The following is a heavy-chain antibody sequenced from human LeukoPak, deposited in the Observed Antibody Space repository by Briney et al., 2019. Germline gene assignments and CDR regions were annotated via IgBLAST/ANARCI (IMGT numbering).Heavy chain of an antibody. V-gene: IGHV4-30-2*01. CDR2: IYHSGST. D-gene: IGHD4-17*01. CDR1: GGSFSGYS. Sequence: SETLSLTCAVYGGSFSGYSWSWIRQPPGKGLEWIGYIYHSGSTYYNPSLKSRVTISVDRSKNQFSLKLSSVTAADTAVYYCARNGDYRYGMDVWGQGTTVTVSS. CDR3: ARNGDYRYGMDV. J-gene: IGHJ6*02.